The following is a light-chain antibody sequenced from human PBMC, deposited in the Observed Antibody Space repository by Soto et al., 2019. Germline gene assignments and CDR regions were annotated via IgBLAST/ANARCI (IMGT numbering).Light chain of an antibody. Sequence: DSQMTQSHSTLSASVGDRVTITCRASQRCSSWVAWCQQKAGKSPKLLIYDASSWEIGVPSRFSVSGSGTEFTLTISSLQPDDFATYYCQQYNSYSPTFAQGTKG. V-gene: IGKV1-5*01. CDR3: QQYNSYSPT. CDR1: QRCSSW. CDR2: DAS. J-gene: IGKJ1*01.